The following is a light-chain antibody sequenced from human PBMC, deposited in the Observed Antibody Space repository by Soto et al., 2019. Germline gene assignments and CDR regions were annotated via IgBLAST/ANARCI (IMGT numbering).Light chain of an antibody. V-gene: IGKV1-27*01. CDR3: QKYNSVPFT. Sequence: DIQMTQSPSSLSASVGDRVTITCRASQGLSSDLAWYQQKPGKVPKLLIYDASTLPSGFPSRFSGSGSGTDFTLTISSLQHEDVATYYCQKYNSVPFTFGGGTKVEIK. J-gene: IGKJ4*01. CDR2: DAS. CDR1: QGLSSD.